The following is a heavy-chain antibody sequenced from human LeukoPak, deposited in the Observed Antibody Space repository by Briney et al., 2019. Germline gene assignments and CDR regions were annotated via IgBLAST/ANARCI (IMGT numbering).Heavy chain of an antibody. V-gene: IGHV3-49*04. J-gene: IGHJ6*02. CDR2: IRSKAYRGTT. CDR3: TRGPIQLWIHNAMDV. CDR1: GFTFGDHA. D-gene: IGHD5-18*01. Sequence: GGSLRLSCITSGFTFGDHAMSWVRQAPGKGLEWVGFIRSKAYRGTTEYAASVKDRFIISRDDSRSIAYLQTNSLRTEDTALYYCTRGPIQLWIHNAMDVWGQGTMVTVSS.